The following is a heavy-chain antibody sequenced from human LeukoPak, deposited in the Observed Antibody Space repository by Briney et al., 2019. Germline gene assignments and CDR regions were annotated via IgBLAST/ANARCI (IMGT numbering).Heavy chain of an antibody. Sequence: SETLSLTCTVSGGSISSSSYYWGWIRQPPGKGLEWIGSIYYSGSTYYNPSLKSRVTISVDTSKNQFSRKLSSVTAADTAVYYCARHRIRRNYYGSGSYYKPFGWLDPWGQGTLVTVSS. CDR1: GGSISSSSYY. CDR2: IYYSGST. V-gene: IGHV4-39*01. D-gene: IGHD3-10*01. J-gene: IGHJ5*02. CDR3: ARHRIRRNYYGSGSYYKPFGWLDP.